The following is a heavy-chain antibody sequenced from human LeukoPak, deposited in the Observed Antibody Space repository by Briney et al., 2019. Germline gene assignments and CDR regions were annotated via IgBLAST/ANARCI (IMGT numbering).Heavy chain of an antibody. CDR1: GYSFTNYW. J-gene: IGHJ5*02. CDR2: IDPGDSKT. Sequence: GASLKISCKCSGYSFTNYWIGCVRRMPGKRLEWMGIIDPGDSKTRYSPSFQGQVIISTDKSISTDYLQRSSLKASDTAMYYCALGGGKAVPGTGWFDPWGQGTLVTVSS. D-gene: IGHD6-19*01. V-gene: IGHV5-51*01. CDR3: ALGGGKAVPGTGWFDP.